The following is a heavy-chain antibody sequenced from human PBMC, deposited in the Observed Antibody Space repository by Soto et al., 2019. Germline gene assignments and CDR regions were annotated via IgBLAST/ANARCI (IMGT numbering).Heavy chain of an antibody. Sequence: GGSLRLSCAASGFTISSYGMHWVRQAPGKGLEWVAVIWYDGSNKYYADSVKGRFTISRDNSKNTLYLQMNSLRAEDTAVYYCARDCYDILTGSKYYYYYYGMDVWGQGTTVTVSS. CDR2: IWYDGSNK. J-gene: IGHJ6*02. D-gene: IGHD3-9*01. CDR3: ARDCYDILTGSKYYYYYYGMDV. CDR1: GFTISSYG. V-gene: IGHV3-33*01.